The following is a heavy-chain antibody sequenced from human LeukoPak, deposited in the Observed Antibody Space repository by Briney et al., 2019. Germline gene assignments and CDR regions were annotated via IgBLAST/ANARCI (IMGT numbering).Heavy chain of an antibody. CDR2: ISYDGSNK. CDR1: GFTFSNNA. CDR3: ARGDGSGSMDFDY. J-gene: IGHJ4*02. Sequence: GGSLRLSCAASGFTFSNNAMHWVRQAPGKGLEWVALISYDGSNKHYADSVKGRFTISRDNSKNTLYLQMNSLRAEDTAVYYCARGDGSGSMDFDYWGQGALVTVSS. V-gene: IGHV3-30*03. D-gene: IGHD3-10*01.